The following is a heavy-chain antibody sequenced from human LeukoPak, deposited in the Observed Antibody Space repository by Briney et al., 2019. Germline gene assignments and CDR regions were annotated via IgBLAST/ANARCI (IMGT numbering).Heavy chain of an antibody. J-gene: IGHJ4*02. Sequence: GGSLRLSCAASGFTFSNYVMGWVRQPPGEGLQWVSVISGSGITTYYARSVKGRSTISRDNSKNTLYLQMNNLRAEDTAIYYCAKTGLYSSSSRGYFDYWGQGTLVTVSS. D-gene: IGHD6-6*01. CDR2: ISGSGITT. CDR1: GFTFSNYV. V-gene: IGHV3-23*01. CDR3: AKTGLYSSSSRGYFDY.